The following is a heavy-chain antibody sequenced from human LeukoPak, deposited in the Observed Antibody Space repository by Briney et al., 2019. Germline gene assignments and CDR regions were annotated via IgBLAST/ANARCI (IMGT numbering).Heavy chain of an antibody. Sequence: GGSLRLSCAASGFTFSSYSMNWVRQAPGKGLEWVSSISSSSSYIYYADSVKGRFTISRDNTKNSLYLQMNSLRAEDTAVYYCARDPGGYDFWSGYYNEGYFDYWGQGTLVTVSS. CDR2: ISSSSSYI. CDR1: GFTFSSYS. CDR3: ARDPGGYDFWSGYYNEGYFDY. V-gene: IGHV3-21*01. J-gene: IGHJ4*02. D-gene: IGHD3-3*01.